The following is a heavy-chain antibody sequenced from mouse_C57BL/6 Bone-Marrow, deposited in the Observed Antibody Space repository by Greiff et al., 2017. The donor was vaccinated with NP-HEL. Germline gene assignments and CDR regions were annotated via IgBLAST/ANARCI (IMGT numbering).Heavy chain of an antibody. J-gene: IGHJ2*01. CDR3: AREGYGNPFDY. D-gene: IGHD2-1*01. Sequence: VKLQQPGAELVMPGASVKLSCKASGYTFTSYWMHWVKQRPGQGLEWIGEIDPSDSYTNYNQKFKGKSTLTVDKSSSTAYMQLSSLTSEDSAVYYCAREGYGNPFDYWGQGTTLTVSS. CDR2: IDPSDSYT. CDR1: GYTFTSYW. V-gene: IGHV1-69*01.